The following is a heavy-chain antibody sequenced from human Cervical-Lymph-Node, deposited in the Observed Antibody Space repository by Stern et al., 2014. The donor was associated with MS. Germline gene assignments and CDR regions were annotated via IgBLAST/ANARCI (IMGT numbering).Heavy chain of an antibody. Sequence: VQLVQSGSEVKKPGSSVKVSCKPSGDTFSNYALSWVRQAPGQGIEWVGGLIPFYGAKRYGRKFQGRFTITPEESTGTAFMELTNLTSDDTAIYYCALRRSYYVFWGQGTLITVSS. D-gene: IGHD4-11*01. CDR2: LIPFYGAK. CDR3: ALRRSYYVF. CDR1: GDTFSNYA. J-gene: IGHJ4*02. V-gene: IGHV1-69*01.